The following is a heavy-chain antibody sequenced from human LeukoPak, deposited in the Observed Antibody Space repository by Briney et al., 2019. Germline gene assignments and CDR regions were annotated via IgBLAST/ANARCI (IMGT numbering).Heavy chain of an antibody. J-gene: IGHJ4*02. Sequence: PGGSLRLSCAASGFTFSNYAMTWVRQAPGKGLEWVSGMSGTSGNTYYADSVKGRFTISRDNSKNTLYLQMNSLRAEDTAVYYCAKDLYSSSWFSTGDYWGQGTLVTVSS. CDR3: AKDLYSSSWFSTGDY. CDR1: GFTFSNYA. V-gene: IGHV3-23*01. CDR2: MSGTSGNT. D-gene: IGHD6-13*01.